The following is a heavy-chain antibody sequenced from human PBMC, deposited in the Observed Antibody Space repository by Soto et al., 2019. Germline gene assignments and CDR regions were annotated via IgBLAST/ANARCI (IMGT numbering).Heavy chain of an antibody. CDR1: GYTFSNYG. D-gene: IGHD3-9*01. CDR2: ISGYNDNP. V-gene: IGHV1-18*04. Sequence: QVQLVQSGAELKRPGASVKVSCKASGYTFSNYGFSWVRQAPGQGLEWMGWISGYNDNPNYDQKFQGRVTMSTDTATNTVHMELRRLRADDTAVYYCARDTGTGKGFDFWGQGARVTVST. CDR3: ARDTGTGKGFDF. J-gene: IGHJ4*02.